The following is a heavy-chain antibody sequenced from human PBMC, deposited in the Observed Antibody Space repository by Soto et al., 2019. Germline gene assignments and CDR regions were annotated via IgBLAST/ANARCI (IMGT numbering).Heavy chain of an antibody. D-gene: IGHD1-26*01. CDR1: GFNFSTYG. CDR2: ISNDGSNK. V-gene: IGHV3-30*03. CDR3: ETLKSGAPVSYFDN. Sequence: PGGSLRLSCAASGFNFSTYGMDWVRQVPGKGLEWVAVISNDGSNKYYANSVKGRFTISRDNSENILYLQMNSLRAEDTAVYYCETLKSGAPVSYFDNWGQGTLVTVSS. J-gene: IGHJ4*02.